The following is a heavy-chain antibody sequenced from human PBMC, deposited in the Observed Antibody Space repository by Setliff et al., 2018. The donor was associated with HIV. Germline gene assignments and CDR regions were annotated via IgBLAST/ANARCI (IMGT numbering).Heavy chain of an antibody. D-gene: IGHD2-21*02. J-gene: IGHJ4*02. CDR3: ARSSRGSLRDLDY. V-gene: IGHV4-59*08. Sequence: SETLSLTCTVSGGSISNYYWSWIRKPPGKGLEWIGCGYYSVITHYDPSLKSRVSISVDAPKNQFSLRLNSVTVADTAVYFCARSSRGSLRDLDYWGTGTLVTSPQ. CDR1: GGSISNYY. CDR2: GYYSVIT.